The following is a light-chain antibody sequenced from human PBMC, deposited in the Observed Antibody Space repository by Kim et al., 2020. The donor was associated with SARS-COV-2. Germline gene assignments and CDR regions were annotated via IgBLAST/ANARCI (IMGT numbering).Light chain of an antibody. V-gene: IGLV3-19*01. Sequence: LGNTVRITCQGDSLRSYYASWYQQKPGQAPLLVFYGKNNRPSGIPDRFSGSSSGNTASLTITGAQAEDEADYYCNSRDSSGNHLRVFGGGTKLTVL. CDR3: NSRDSSGNHLRV. J-gene: IGLJ2*01. CDR1: SLRSYY. CDR2: GKN.